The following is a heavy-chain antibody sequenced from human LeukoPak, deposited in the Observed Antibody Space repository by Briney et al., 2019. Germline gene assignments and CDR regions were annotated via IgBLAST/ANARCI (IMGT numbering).Heavy chain of an antibody. D-gene: IGHD1-26*01. J-gene: IGHJ4*02. CDR3: VRAGVEGSYSAY. Sequence: GGSLRLSCAASGFTFSTYETDWVRQAPGKGLEWISYISASGSSVYYAASVRGRFTISRDNAKNSLYLQMNSLRADDTGTCYCVRAGVEGSYSAYWGQGTLVTVSS. CDR2: ISASGSSV. V-gene: IGHV3-48*03. CDR1: GFTFSTYE.